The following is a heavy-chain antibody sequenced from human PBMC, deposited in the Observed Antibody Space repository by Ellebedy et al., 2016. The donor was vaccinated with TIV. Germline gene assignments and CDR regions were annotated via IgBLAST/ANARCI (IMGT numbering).Heavy chain of an antibody. CDR3: ARVRDSSGWYLDY. V-gene: IGHV3-23*01. J-gene: IGHJ4*02. CDR2: ISNTGSRT. Sequence: GESLKISCAASGFTFSSYAMSWVRQAPGKGLEWVSTISNTGSRTYYADSVEGRFIISRDNSKNTLYLQMNSLRAEDTAVYYCARVRDSSGWYLDYWGQGTLVTVSS. D-gene: IGHD6-19*01. CDR1: GFTFSSYA.